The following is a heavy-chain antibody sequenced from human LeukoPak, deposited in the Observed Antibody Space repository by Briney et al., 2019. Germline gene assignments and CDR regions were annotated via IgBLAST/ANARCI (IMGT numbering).Heavy chain of an antibody. CDR2: IWYDGSKK. CDR1: GFTLNNYG. Sequence: GGSLRLSCAPSGFTLNNYGMHGVRQAPGKGVEWVAVIWYDGSKKYHADSVKGRFTISRDNSKNTLNLQMNSLRVEDTAVYYCAAYYYDSSGYDLRFYWGQGTLVIVSS. V-gene: IGHV3-33*01. J-gene: IGHJ4*02. CDR3: AAYYYDSSGYDLRFY. D-gene: IGHD3-22*01.